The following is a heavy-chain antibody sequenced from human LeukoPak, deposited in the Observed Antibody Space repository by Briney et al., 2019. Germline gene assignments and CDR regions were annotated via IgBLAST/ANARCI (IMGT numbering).Heavy chain of an antibody. CDR2: INPSGGST. D-gene: IGHD3-10*01. J-gene: IGHJ4*02. CDR3: ARDRPNGSGTYYLDC. Sequence: ASVKVSCKASGYTFTSYYMHWVRQAPGQGLEWMGIINPSGGSTSYAQKFQGRVTMTRDMSTSTVYLELSSLRSEDTAVYYCARDRPNGSGTYYLDCWGQGILVTVSS. V-gene: IGHV1-46*01. CDR1: GYTFTSYY.